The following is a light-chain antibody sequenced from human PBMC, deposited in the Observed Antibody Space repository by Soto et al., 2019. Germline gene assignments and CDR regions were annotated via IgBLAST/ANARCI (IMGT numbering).Light chain of an antibody. V-gene: IGKV3-20*01. J-gene: IGKJ4*02. CDR1: QTVNGNY. CDR3: QQYHSSPRT. CDR2: GAS. Sequence: ETVLTHSPGTLSLSPGERASLSCRASQTVNGNYLGWYQQKPGQAPRLLIYGASSRATGIPDRFSGSGSGTDFTLTISRLEPEDFAVYYCQQYHSSPRTFGGGTKVDIK.